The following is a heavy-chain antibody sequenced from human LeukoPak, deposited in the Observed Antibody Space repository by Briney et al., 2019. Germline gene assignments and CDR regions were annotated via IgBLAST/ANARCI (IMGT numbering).Heavy chain of an antibody. CDR3: AKDWVVRGVISY. Sequence: PGGSLRLSCAASGFTFSSYVMHWVRQAPGKGLEWVAGISYDGNNKYYAESVKGRFTISRDNSKNTLYLQMNSLRDEDTAVYYCAKDWVVRGVISYWGLGTLVTVSS. D-gene: IGHD3-10*01. V-gene: IGHV3-30*18. J-gene: IGHJ4*02. CDR2: ISYDGNNK. CDR1: GFTFSSYV.